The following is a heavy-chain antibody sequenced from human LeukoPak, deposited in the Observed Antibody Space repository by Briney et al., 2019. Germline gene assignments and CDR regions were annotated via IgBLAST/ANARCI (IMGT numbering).Heavy chain of an antibody. D-gene: IGHD1/OR15-1a*01. CDR3: ARDILPSGNRAFDI. CDR1: GFTLSDYG. Sequence: PGRSLGLSCAVSGFTLSDYGIHWVRQAPGKGLEWVTIISSDGSIKYADSVKGRFTVSRDSSKNTVYLQMNSPRAEDTAVYYCARDILPSGNRAFDIWGQGTMVTVSS. CDR2: ISSDGSIK. V-gene: IGHV3-33*01. J-gene: IGHJ3*02.